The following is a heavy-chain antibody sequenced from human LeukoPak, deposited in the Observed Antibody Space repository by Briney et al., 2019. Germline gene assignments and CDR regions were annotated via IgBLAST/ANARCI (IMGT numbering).Heavy chain of an antibody. CDR3: VRGYWYYFDY. CDR2: INQDGGEE. CDR1: GFTFSTYW. D-gene: IGHD2-8*02. V-gene: IGHV3-7*01. J-gene: IGHJ4*02. Sequence: GGSLRLSCAASGFTFSTYWMNWVRQAPGKGLEWVANINQDGGEEYYVDSVKGRFTISRDNAKNSLYLQMTSLRAEDTAVYYCVRGYWYYFDYWGQGALVTVSS.